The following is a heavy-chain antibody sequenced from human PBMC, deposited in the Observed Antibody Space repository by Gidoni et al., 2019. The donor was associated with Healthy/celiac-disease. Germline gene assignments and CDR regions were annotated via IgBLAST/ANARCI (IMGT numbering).Heavy chain of an antibody. Sequence: QVQLVESGGGVVQPGGSLRLSCAASGFTFSSYGMHWVRQATGKGLEGVAFIRYDGSNKDYADSVKGRFTISRDNSKNTLYLQMNSLRAEDTAVYYCAKDWSVTTRDYGMDVWGQGTTVTVSS. CDR2: IRYDGSNK. D-gene: IGHD4-4*01. CDR1: GFTFSSYG. V-gene: IGHV3-30*02. J-gene: IGHJ6*02. CDR3: AKDWSVTTRDYGMDV.